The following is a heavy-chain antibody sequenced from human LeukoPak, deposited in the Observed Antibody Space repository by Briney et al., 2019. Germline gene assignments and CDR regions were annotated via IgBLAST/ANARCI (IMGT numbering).Heavy chain of an antibody. CDR2: MNPNSGNT. CDR1: GYTFTSYD. D-gene: IGHD6-19*01. J-gene: IGHJ4*02. CDR3: AKCGYSSGWYDWWGDHYFDY. Sequence: AASVKVSCKASGYTFTSYDINWVRQATGQGLEWMGWMNPNSGNTGYAQKFQGRVTITRNTSISTAYMELSSLRAEDTAVYYCAKCGYSSGWYDWWGDHYFDYWGQGTLVTVSS. V-gene: IGHV1-8*03.